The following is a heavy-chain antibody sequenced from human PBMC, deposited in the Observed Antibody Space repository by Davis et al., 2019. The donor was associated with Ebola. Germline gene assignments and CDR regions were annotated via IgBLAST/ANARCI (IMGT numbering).Heavy chain of an antibody. CDR1: GFTFSDYY. J-gene: IGHJ4*02. CDR2: ISSSSSYT. CDR3: ARDTLGRRDGYKPFDY. V-gene: IGHV3-11*06. Sequence: PGGSLRLSCAASGFTFSDYYMSWIRQAPGKGLEWVSYISSSSSYTNYADSVKGRFTISRDNAKNSLYLQMNSLRAEDTAVYYCARDTLGRRDGYKPFDYWGQGTLVTVSS. D-gene: IGHD5-24*01.